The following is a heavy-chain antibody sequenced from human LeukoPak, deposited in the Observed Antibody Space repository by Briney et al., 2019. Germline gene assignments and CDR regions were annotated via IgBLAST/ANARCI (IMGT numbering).Heavy chain of an antibody. CDR2: ISKNSGYI. CDR1: GFTFSSYS. D-gene: IGHD5-24*01. CDR3: ARARRDGKNNVGY. J-gene: IGHJ4*02. V-gene: IGHV3-21*01. Sequence: AGGSLRLSCAASGFTFSSYSMNWVRQAPGKGLEWVSSISKNSGYIYYADSVKGRFTISRDNAKNSQYLQMNSLRVEDTAVYYCARARRDGKNNVGYWGQGTLVTVSS.